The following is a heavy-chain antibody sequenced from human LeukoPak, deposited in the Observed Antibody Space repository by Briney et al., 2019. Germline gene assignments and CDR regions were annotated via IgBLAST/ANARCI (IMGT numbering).Heavy chain of an antibody. CDR2: ISSSSPYI. J-gene: IGHJ4*02. V-gene: IGHV3-21*01. D-gene: IGHD5-18*01. Sequence: GGSLRLSCAASGFTVSDYSMNWVRQAPGKGLEWVASISSSSPYIYYTDSVKGRFTISRDNAKNSLYLQMNSLRAEDTAVYYCARLYSRVGPFDYWGQGTLVTVSS. CDR1: GFTVSDYS. CDR3: ARLYSRVGPFDY.